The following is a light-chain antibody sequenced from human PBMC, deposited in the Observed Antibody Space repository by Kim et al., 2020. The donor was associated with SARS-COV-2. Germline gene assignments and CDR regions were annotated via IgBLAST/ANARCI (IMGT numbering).Light chain of an antibody. J-gene: IGKJ2*01. V-gene: IGKV3-15*01. CDR2: DAS. CDR3: QQYNNWPPYT. CDR1: QSVSSN. Sequence: EIVMTQSPATLSVSPGERATLSCRASQSVSSNLAWYQQKPGQAPRLLIYDASTRATGIPGRFSGSGSGTEFTLTISSLQSEDFAVYYCQQYNNWPPYTFGQGTKLEI.